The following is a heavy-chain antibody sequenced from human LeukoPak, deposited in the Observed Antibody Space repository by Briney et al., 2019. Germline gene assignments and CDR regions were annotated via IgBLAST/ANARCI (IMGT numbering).Heavy chain of an antibody. V-gene: IGHV4-59*01. Sequence: KPSETLSLTCTVSGGSISSYYWSWIRQPPGKGLEWIGYIYYSGSTNYNPSLKSRVTISVDTSKNQFSLKLSSVTAADTAVYYCARGLAVAGNEPYFDYWGQGTLVTVSS. CDR1: GGSISSYY. CDR2: IYYSGST. J-gene: IGHJ4*02. D-gene: IGHD6-19*01. CDR3: ARGLAVAGNEPYFDY.